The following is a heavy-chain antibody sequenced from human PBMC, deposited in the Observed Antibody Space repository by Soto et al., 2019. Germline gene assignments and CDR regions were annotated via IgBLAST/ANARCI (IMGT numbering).Heavy chain of an antibody. CDR3: ARDLYSETHNFDY. CDR2: IYPGDSDT. CDR1: GYSFTSYW. V-gene: IGHV5-51*01. D-gene: IGHD1-26*01. J-gene: IGHJ4*02. Sequence: PGESLKISCKGSGYSFTSYWIGWVRQMPGKGLEWMGIIYPGDSDTRYSPSFQGQVTISADKSISTAYLQWSSLKASDTAVYYCARDLYSETHNFDYWGQGILVTVSS.